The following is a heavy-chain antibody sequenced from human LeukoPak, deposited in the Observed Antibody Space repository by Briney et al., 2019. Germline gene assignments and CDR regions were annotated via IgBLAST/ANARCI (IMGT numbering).Heavy chain of an antibody. Sequence: SETLSLTCTVSGGSISSSSYYWGWIRQPPGKGLEWIGSIYYSGSTYYNPSLKSRVTISVDTSKNQFSLNLSSVTAADTAVYYCASGHFAEESGYDGNFDYWGQGTLVTVSS. J-gene: IGHJ4*02. D-gene: IGHD5-12*01. CDR2: IYYSGST. V-gene: IGHV4-39*01. CDR1: GGSISSSSYY. CDR3: ASGHFAEESGYDGNFDY.